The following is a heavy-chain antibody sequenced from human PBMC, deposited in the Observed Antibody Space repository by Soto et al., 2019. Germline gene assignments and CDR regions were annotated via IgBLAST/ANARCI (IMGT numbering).Heavy chain of an antibody. D-gene: IGHD1-26*01. CDR1: GGSISRGGYY. V-gene: IGHV4-31*03. CDR2: IYYSGST. CDR3: AREEGVGASLEYYFDY. Sequence: SETLSLTCTVSGGSISRGGYYWSWIRQHPGKGLEWIGYIYYSGSTYYNPSLKSRVTISVDTAKNQFPLKLSSVTAADTAVYYCAREEGVGASLEYYFDYWGQGTLVTVSS. J-gene: IGHJ4*02.